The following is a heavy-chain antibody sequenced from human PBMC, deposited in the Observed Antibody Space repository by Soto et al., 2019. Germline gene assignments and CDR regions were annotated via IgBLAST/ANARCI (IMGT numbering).Heavy chain of an antibody. V-gene: IGHV4-59*01. J-gene: IGHJ6*03. CDR1: GGSISSYY. CDR2: IYYSGST. D-gene: IGHD3-9*01. Sequence: SETLSLTCTVSGGSISSYYWSWIRQPPGKGLEWIGYIYYSGSTNYNPSLKSRVTISVDTSKNQFSRKLSSVTAADTAVYYCARRDPSKYDILTGSYYYYYMDVWGKGTTVTVSS. CDR3: ARRDPSKYDILTGSYYYYYMDV.